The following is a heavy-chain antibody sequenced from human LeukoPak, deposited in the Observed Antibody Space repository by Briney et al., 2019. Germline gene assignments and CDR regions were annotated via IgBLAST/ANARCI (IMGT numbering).Heavy chain of an antibody. Sequence: GRSLRLSCAASGFTFDDYAMHWVRQAPGKGLEWVSGISWNSGSIGYADSVKGRFTISRDNAKNSLYLQMNSLRAEDTASYYCAKEGPYGRYFDYWGQGTLVTVSS. D-gene: IGHD4-17*01. CDR1: GFTFDDYA. J-gene: IGHJ4*02. CDR2: ISWNSGSI. CDR3: AKEGPYGRYFDY. V-gene: IGHV3-9*01.